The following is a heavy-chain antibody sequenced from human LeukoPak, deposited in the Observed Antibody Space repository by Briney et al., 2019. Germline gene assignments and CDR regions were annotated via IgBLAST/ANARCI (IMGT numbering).Heavy chain of an antibody. CDR3: AGLGYCTNGVCWGNWFDP. CDR2: IYTSGVT. V-gene: IGHV4-4*07. D-gene: IGHD2-8*01. Sequence: PSETLSLTCTVSGGSISSYYWSWIRQPAGKGLEWIGRIYTSGVTNYSPSLKSRVTISVDKSKNQFSLNMSSVTGADKGVYYCAGLGYCTNGVCWGNWFDPWGQGTLVTVSS. CDR1: GGSISSYY. J-gene: IGHJ5*02.